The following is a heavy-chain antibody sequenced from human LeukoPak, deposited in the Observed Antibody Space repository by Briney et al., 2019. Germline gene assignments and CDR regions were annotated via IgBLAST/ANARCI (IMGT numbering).Heavy chain of an antibody. CDR1: GFTFSSYA. Sequence: PGGSLRLSCAASGFTFSSYAMNWVRQAPGKGLEWVSVISGSGGSTYYADSVKGRFTISRDNSKDTLFLQMNSLRAEDTAVYYCAKDPRLGELSDAFDIWGQGTMVTVSS. D-gene: IGHD3-16*02. V-gene: IGHV3-23*01. CDR3: AKDPRLGELSDAFDI. CDR2: ISGSGGST. J-gene: IGHJ3*02.